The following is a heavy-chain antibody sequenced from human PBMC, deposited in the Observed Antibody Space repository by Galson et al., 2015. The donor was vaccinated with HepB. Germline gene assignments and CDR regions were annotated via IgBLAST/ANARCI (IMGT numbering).Heavy chain of an antibody. V-gene: IGHV4-39*01. J-gene: IGHJ4*02. Sequence: LSLTCTVSGGSISSSSYYWGWIRQPPGKGLEWIGSIYYSGSTYYNPSLKSRVTISVDTSKNQFSLKLSSVTAADTAVYYCARFYGGNYYFDYWGQGTLVTVSS. CDR2: IYYSGST. CDR3: ARFYGGNYYFDY. D-gene: IGHD4-23*01. CDR1: GGSISSSSYY.